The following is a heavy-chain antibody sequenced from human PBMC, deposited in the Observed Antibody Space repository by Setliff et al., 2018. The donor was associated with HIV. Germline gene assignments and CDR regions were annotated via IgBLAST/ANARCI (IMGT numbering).Heavy chain of an antibody. CDR2: LYPSGST. D-gene: IGHD3-10*01. J-gene: IGHJ3*02. CDR1: GGSMSPYY. CDR3: ARAGSMVRGVIISAIDI. V-gene: IGHV4-4*07. Sequence: SETLSLTCSVSGGSMSPYYWSWIRQPAGKGLEWIGRLYPSGSTIYNPSLKSRVTMSVDTSKNQFSLKLSSVTAADTAVYYCARAGSMVRGVIISAIDIWGQGTMVTVSS.